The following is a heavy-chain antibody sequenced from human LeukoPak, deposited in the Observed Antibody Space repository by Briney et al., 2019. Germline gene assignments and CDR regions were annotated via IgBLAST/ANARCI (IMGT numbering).Heavy chain of an antibody. D-gene: IGHD3-10*01. J-gene: IGHJ4*02. Sequence: GGSLRLSCTASGFTFGDYAMSWFRQASGKGLEWVGFIRSKAYGGTTEYAASVKGRFTISRDDSKSIAYLQMNSLKTEDTAVYYCTRDLTSDQITMVRGDPFDYWGQGTLVTVSS. CDR2: IRSKAYGGTT. CDR3: TRDLTSDQITMVRGDPFDY. V-gene: IGHV3-49*03. CDR1: GFTFGDYA.